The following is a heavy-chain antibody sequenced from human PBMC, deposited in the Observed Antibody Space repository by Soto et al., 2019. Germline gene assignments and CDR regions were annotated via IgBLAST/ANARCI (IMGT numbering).Heavy chain of an antibody. CDR3: ARQVEVLEDGLDV. D-gene: IGHD2-8*02. V-gene: IGHV3-21*01. Sequence: EVQLVESGGGLVKPGGSLRLYCAASGFTFRSYTMNWVRQAPGKGLEWVSSISSVSSYIYYGDSVKGRFTISRDNARNSLSLQMNSLRVEDTAVYYCARQVEVLEDGLDVWGQGTTVTVSS. J-gene: IGHJ6*02. CDR2: ISSVSSYI. CDR1: GFTFRSYT.